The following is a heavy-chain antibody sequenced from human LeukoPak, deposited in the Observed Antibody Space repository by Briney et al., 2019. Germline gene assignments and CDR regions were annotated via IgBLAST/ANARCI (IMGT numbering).Heavy chain of an antibody. Sequence: SETLSLACSVSGGSITSSSYYWGWIRQPPGKGLEWIGGMYYSGSTYYNPSLKSRVTISVDTSKNQFSLKLSSVTAADTAVYYCARQISSGAYRGGFDIWGQGTMVTVSS. J-gene: IGHJ3*02. D-gene: IGHD1-26*01. V-gene: IGHV4-39*01. CDR3: ARQISSGAYRGGFDI. CDR2: MYYSGST. CDR1: GGSITSSSYY.